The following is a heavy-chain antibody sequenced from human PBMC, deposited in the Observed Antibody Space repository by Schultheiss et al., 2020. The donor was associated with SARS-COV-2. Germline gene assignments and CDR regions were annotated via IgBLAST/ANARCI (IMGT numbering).Heavy chain of an antibody. CDR2: IYTSGST. J-gene: IGHJ6*02. D-gene: IGHD5-12*01. V-gene: IGHV4-4*07. CDR3: ARGWGYSGYETYYYYGMDV. Sequence: SQTLSLTCTVSGGSISSYYWSWIRQPPGKGLEWIGRIYTSGSTNYNPSLKSRVTMSVDTSKNQFSLKLSSVTAADTAVYYCARGWGYSGYETYYYYGMDVWGQGTTVTVSS. CDR1: GGSISSYY.